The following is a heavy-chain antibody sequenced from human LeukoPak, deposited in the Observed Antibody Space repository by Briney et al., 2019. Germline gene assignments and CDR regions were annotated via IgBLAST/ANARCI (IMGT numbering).Heavy chain of an antibody. V-gene: IGHV3-33*06. Sequence: GRSLRLSCAASGFTFSNYGMHWVRQAPGKGLEWVAVIWHDGSNKYYADSVKGRFTISRDNSKNTLYLQMNSLRAEDTAVYYCANNFDYWGRGTLVTVSS. CDR1: GFTFSNYG. CDR2: IWHDGSNK. J-gene: IGHJ4*02. CDR3: ANNFDY.